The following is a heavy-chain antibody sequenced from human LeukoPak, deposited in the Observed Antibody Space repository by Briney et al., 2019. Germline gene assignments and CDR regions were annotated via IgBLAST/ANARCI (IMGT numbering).Heavy chain of an antibody. V-gene: IGHV3-74*01. Sequence: PGGSLRPSCAASGFTFSSYWMYWVRQAPGKGLVWVSRINSDGSSTSYADSVKGRFTISRDNAKNTLYLQMNSLRAEDTAVYYCARDQGYSYGYGYDYWGQGTLVTVSS. D-gene: IGHD5-18*01. CDR3: ARDQGYSYGYGYDY. CDR2: INSDGSST. J-gene: IGHJ4*02. CDR1: GFTFSSYW.